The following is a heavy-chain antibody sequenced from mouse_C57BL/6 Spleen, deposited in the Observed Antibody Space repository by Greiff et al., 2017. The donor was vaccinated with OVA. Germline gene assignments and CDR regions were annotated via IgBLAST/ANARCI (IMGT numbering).Heavy chain of an antibody. V-gene: IGHV1-82*01. Sequence: VQLQQSGPELVKPGASVKISCKASGYAFSSSWMNWVKQRPGKGLEWIGRIYPGDGDTNYNGKFKGKATLTADKSSSTAYMQLSSLTSEDSAVYFCARKDYGNGCVYFDDWGTGTTVTVSS. CDR2: IYPGDGDT. J-gene: IGHJ1*03. D-gene: IGHD1-1*01. CDR1: GYAFSSSW. CDR3: ARKDYGNGCVYFDD.